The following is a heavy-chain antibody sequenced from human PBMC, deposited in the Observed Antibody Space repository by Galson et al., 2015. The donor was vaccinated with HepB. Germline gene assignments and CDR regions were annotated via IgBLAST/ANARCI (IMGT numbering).Heavy chain of an antibody. D-gene: IGHD3-22*01. CDR1: GFSLSTSGVG. J-gene: IGHJ5*02. Sequence: PALVKPTQTLTLTCTFSGFSLSTSGVGVGWTRQPPGKALEWLALIYWDDDKRYSPSLKSRLTITKDTSKNQVVLTMTNMDPVDTATYYCAHRKGYYYDSSGYWSRFDPWGRGTLVTVSS. CDR2: IYWDDDK. CDR3: AHRKGYYYDSSGYWSRFDP. V-gene: IGHV2-5*02.